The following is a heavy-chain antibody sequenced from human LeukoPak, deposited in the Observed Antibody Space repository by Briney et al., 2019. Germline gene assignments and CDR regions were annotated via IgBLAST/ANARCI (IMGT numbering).Heavy chain of an antibody. CDR3: AKHESLIAFDI. Sequence: PSETLSLTCAVYGGSFSGYYWSWIRQPPGKGLEWIGEINHSGSTNYNPSLKSRVTISVDTSNNQVSLKLSSVTAADTAVYYCAKHESLIAFDIWGQGTMVTVSS. CDR2: INHSGST. J-gene: IGHJ3*02. V-gene: IGHV4-34*01. CDR1: GGSFSGYY.